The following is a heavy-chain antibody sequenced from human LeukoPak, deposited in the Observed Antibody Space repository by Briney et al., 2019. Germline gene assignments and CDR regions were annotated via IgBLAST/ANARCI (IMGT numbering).Heavy chain of an antibody. J-gene: IGHJ2*01. Sequence: GESLKISCEYSGYIFTNYWIGWVRQMPGKGLEWMGIIYPGDSDTRYSPSFQGQVTISADKSISTAYLQRSSLKASDTARYYCARFERGGRFADWYFDLWGRGTLVTVSS. CDR2: IYPGDSDT. CDR1: GYIFTNYW. CDR3: ARFERGGRFADWYFDL. D-gene: IGHD3-10*01. V-gene: IGHV5-51*01.